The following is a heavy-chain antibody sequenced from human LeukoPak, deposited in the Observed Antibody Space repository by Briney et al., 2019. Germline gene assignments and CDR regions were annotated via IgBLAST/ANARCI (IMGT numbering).Heavy chain of an antibody. Sequence: GGSLRLSCAASGFTFSDYYMTWIRQAPGKGLEWVSYISSTGVYTNYADSVKGRFTISRDNAKNSLYLQVNSLRAEDTAEYYCARVGAFCVGDCYNHDYWGQGTLVTVSS. D-gene: IGHD2-21*02. CDR1: GFTFSDYY. V-gene: IGHV3-11*06. CDR2: ISSTGVYT. CDR3: ARVGAFCVGDCYNHDY. J-gene: IGHJ4*02.